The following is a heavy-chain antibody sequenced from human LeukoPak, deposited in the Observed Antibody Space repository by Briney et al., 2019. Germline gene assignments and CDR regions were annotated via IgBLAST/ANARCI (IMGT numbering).Heavy chain of an antibody. J-gene: IGHJ3*02. V-gene: IGHV3-7*01. Sequence: GGSLRLSCAASGFTFSSYWMSWVRQAPGKGLEWVPNIKQDGSEKYYVDSVKGRFTISRDNAKNSLYLQMNSLRAEDTAVYYCAREPKGSGWPRDSFDIWGQGTKVTVSS. CDR3: AREPKGSGWPRDSFDI. CDR1: GFTFSSYW. D-gene: IGHD6-19*01. CDR2: IKQDGSEK.